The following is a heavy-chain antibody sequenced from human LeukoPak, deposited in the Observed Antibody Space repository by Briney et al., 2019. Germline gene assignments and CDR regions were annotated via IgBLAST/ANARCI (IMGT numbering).Heavy chain of an antibody. CDR3: ARDDTVTTRVGFID. V-gene: IGHV3-7*01. D-gene: IGHD4-17*01. J-gene: IGHJ4*02. CDR1: GFTFSNYW. CDR2: IKQDGSGK. Sequence: PGGSLRLSCAASGFTFSNYWMSWVRQAPGKGLEWVANIKQDGSGKYYVDSVKGRFTISRDNAKNSLYLQMNSLRAEDTAVFYCARDDTVTTRVGFIDWGQGTLVTVSS.